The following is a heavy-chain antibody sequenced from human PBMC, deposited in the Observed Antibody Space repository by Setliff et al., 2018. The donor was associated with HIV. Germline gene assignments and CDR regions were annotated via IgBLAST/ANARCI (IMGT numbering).Heavy chain of an antibody. CDR2: ISNDGSNK. D-gene: IGHD5-18*01. CDR1: GFTFSSYA. V-gene: IGHV3-30*04. Sequence: PGGSLRLSCAASGFTFSSYALHWVRQAPGKGLEWVAVISNDGSNKYYADSVKGRFTISRDNAKNSLYLQMNRLRAEDTAVYYCARGSLPSGYIYGFFDYWGQGTLVTVSS. J-gene: IGHJ4*02. CDR3: ARGSLPSGYIYGFFDY.